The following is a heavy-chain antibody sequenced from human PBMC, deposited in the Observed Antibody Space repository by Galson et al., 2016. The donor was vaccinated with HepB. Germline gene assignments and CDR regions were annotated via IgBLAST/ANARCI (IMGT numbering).Heavy chain of an antibody. CDR1: GGSISSSNW. CDR3: ARVAGYATGDYFYGMDV. Sequence: SETLSLTCTVSGGSISSSNWWSWVRQPPGEGLAWIGEIYHSQSTKYNASLKSPATLSVDKSKNLFSMKLSSVTAADTAVYYCARVAGYATGDYFYGMDVWGQGTTVTVSS. CDR2: IYHSQST. J-gene: IGHJ6*02. V-gene: IGHV4-4*02. D-gene: IGHD5-12*01.